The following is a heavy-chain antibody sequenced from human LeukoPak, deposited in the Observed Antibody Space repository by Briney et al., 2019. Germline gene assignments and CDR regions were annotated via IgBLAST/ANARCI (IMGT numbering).Heavy chain of an antibody. D-gene: IGHD1-26*01. CDR1: GGSITSYY. Sequence: SETLSLTCTVSGGSITSYYWSWIRQAAGKGLEWIGRIYTSGSTNYNPSLKSRVTMSVDTSKNQFSLKLNSVTAADTAVYYCARSGGSGTYYDWSFDYWGQGTLVTVSS. J-gene: IGHJ4*02. V-gene: IGHV4-4*07. CDR3: ARSGGSGTYYDWSFDY. CDR2: IYTSGST.